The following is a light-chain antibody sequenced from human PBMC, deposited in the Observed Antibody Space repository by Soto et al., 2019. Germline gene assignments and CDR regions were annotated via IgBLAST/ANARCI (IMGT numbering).Light chain of an antibody. CDR3: CSYADGSIYF. CDR1: SSDVGAYDY. Sequence: QSALTQPASVSGSPGQPITISCTGTSSDVGAYDYVSWYLQYPDKAPQLLIYYVDHRPSGVSSRFSGSKSGNTASLTISGLQAEDEGDYYCCSYADGSIYFFGTGTKVTVL. CDR2: YVD. V-gene: IGLV2-14*03. J-gene: IGLJ1*01.